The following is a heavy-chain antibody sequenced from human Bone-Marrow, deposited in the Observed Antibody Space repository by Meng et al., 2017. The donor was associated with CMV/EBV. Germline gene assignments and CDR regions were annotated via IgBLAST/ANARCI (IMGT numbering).Heavy chain of an antibody. D-gene: IGHD3-10*01. CDR1: GFTFSSYG. Sequence: GESLKISCAASGFTFSSYGMHWVRQAPGKGLEWVAVIWYDGSNKYYADSVKGRFTISRDNSKNTLYLRMNSLRAEDTAVYYCAKDSVTMVPSYAFDIWGQGTMVTVSS. CDR2: IWYDGSNK. V-gene: IGHV3-33*06. J-gene: IGHJ3*02. CDR3: AKDSVTMVPSYAFDI.